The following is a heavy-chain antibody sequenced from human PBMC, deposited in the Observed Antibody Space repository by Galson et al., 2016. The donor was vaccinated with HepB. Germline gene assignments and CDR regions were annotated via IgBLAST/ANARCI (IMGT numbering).Heavy chain of an antibody. V-gene: IGHV4-34*01. CDR3: ARGLVVSAGGDAFDI. CDR2: VNDSGST. D-gene: IGHD2-2*01. J-gene: IGHJ3*02. CDR1: GGSFSNYY. Sequence: LSLTCAVYGGSFSNYYWNWIRQPPGKGLEWIGEVNDSGSTNCNPSLKSRVTISLDTSKNQFSLKLSSVTAADTAVFYCARGLVVSAGGDAFDIWGQGTMVTVSS.